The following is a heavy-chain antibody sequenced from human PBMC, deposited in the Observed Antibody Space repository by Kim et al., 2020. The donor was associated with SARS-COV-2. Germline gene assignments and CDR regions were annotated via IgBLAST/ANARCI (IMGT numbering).Heavy chain of an antibody. CDR3: ARLVNYDILIGLKLLYYFDY. V-gene: IGHV3-11*06. D-gene: IGHD3-9*01. J-gene: IGHJ4*02. Sequence: GRFTISRDNAKNSLYLQMNSLRAEDTAVYYCARLVNYDILIGLKLLYYFDYWGQGTLFTVSS.